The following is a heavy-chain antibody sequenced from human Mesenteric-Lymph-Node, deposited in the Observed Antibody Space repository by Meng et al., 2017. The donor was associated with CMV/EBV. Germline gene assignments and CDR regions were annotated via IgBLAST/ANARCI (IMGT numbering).Heavy chain of an antibody. CDR2: IYHSGST. CDR1: GGSISSSNW. J-gene: IGHJ4*02. CDR3: AKWRVAVAVVDY. V-gene: IGHV4-4*02. D-gene: IGHD6-13*01. Sequence: AVSGGSISSSNWWSWVRQPPGKGLGWIGEIYHSGSTNYNPSLKSRVTISVDKSKNQFSLKLSSVTAADTAVYYCAKWRVAVAVVDYWGQGTLVTVSS.